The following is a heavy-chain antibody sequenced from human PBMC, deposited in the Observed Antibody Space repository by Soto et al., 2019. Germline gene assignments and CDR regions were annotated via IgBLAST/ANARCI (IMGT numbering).Heavy chain of an antibody. J-gene: IGHJ4*02. D-gene: IGHD6-6*01. CDR2: LSGSGGTT. V-gene: IGHV3-23*01. CDR3: AKVIVLGASTIEF. Sequence: EQLLESGGGLVQPGGSLTLSCAASGFTFNHYGMAWVRQAPGKGLEWGSVLSGSGGTTYYADSVEGRFTISRNNSKSTVYLQMNSLRVEDTALYSCAKVIVLGASTIEFWGPGTLVTVSS. CDR1: GFTFNHYG.